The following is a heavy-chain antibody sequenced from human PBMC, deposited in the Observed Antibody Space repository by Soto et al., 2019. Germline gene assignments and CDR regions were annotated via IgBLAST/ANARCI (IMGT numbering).Heavy chain of an antibody. Sequence: LRLSCGASGFTFNSHGMHWVRQAPGKGLEWVAVISYEGSNNFYAESVKGRFTISRDNSKNTLYLQMNSLRREDTAVYYCARGAEYQLLSRDYFYGVDVWGQGTTVTVSS. CDR1: GFTFNSHG. D-gene: IGHD2-2*01. CDR3: ARGAEYQLLSRDYFYGVDV. J-gene: IGHJ6*02. V-gene: IGHV3-30*03. CDR2: ISYEGSNN.